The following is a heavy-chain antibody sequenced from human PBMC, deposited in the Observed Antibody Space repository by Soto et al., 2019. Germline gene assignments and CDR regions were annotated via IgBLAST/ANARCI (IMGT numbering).Heavy chain of an antibody. J-gene: IGHJ4*02. Sequence: EVQLLESGGGLVQPGGSLRLSCAASGFTFSSYAMSWVRQAPGKGLEWVSAISGSGGSTYYADSVKGRFTISRDNYKNPLYLQMNSLRAEDTAIYYCANPGGPPVSNCEPDRYYFDYWGQGTLVTVSS. D-gene: IGHD4-4*01. CDR2: ISGSGGST. CDR1: GFTFSSYA. CDR3: ANPGGPPVSNCEPDRYYFDY. V-gene: IGHV3-23*01.